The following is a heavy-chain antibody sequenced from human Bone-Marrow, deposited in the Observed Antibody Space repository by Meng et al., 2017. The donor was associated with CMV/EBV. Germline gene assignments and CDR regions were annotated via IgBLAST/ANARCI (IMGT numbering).Heavy chain of an antibody. CDR1: GFTFGDYA. Sequence: GSLRLSCTPSGFTFGDYAMTWVRQAPGKGLEWVGFIRSKPYGGTTEYAASVKGRFTISRDDSKSIAYLQMNSLKTEDTAVYYCTRSKPRSTSIYYYYGMDVWGQGTTVTVSS. D-gene: IGHD2-2*01. CDR2: IRSKPYGGTT. J-gene: IGHJ6*02. CDR3: TRSKPRSTSIYYYYGMDV. V-gene: IGHV3-49*04.